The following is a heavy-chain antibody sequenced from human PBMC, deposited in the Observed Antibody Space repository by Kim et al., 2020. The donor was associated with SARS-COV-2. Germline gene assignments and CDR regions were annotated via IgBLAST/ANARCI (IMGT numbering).Heavy chain of an antibody. CDR3: ARRRGSNYCGGDCYGDAF. Sequence: SETLSLTCTVSGGSISSYYWSWIRQPPGKGLEWIGYIYYSGSTNYNPSLKSRVTISVDTSKNQFSLKLSSVTAADTAVYYCARRRGSNYCGGDCYGDAF. D-gene: IGHD2-21*02. CDR2: IYYSGST. J-gene: IGHJ3*01. CDR1: GGSISSYY. V-gene: IGHV4-59*08.